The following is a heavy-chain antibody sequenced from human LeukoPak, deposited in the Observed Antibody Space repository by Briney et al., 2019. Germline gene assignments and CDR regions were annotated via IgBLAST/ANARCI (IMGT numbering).Heavy chain of an antibody. CDR1: GFTFSSYS. CDR3: ARDGGPYFGVGATLGTFDY. D-gene: IGHD1-26*01. CDR2: ISSSSSYI. Sequence: PGGSLRLSCAASGFTFSSYSMNWVRQATGKGLEWVSSISSSSSYIYYADSVKGRFTISRDNAKNSLYLQMNSLRAGDTAVYYCARDGGPYFGVGATLGTFDYWGQGTLVTVSS. J-gene: IGHJ4*02. V-gene: IGHV3-21*01.